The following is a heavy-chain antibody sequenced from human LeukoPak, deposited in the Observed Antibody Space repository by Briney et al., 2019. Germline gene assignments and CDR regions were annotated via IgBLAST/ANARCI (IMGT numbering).Heavy chain of an antibody. CDR3: ARVSKVRGVLNYYYYMDV. V-gene: IGHV1-18*01. J-gene: IGHJ6*03. Sequence: ASVKVSCKASGYTFTSYGISWVRQAPGQGLEWMGWISAYNGNTNYAQKLQGRVTMTTDTSTSTAYMELRSLRSDDTAVYYCARVSKVRGVLNYYYYMDVWGKGTTVTISS. CDR1: GYTFTSYG. D-gene: IGHD3-10*01. CDR2: ISAYNGNT.